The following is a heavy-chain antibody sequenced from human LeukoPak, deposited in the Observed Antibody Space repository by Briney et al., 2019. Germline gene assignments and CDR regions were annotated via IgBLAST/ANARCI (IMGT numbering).Heavy chain of an antibody. Sequence: GGSLRLSCAGSGFTFSDYSMNWVRQAPGKGLEWVSYISGGGDHTNYADSVKGRFTISRDNAKNSLYLQMDSLRAEDTAVYCARCQYNSSPDFWGQGTLVTVSS. CDR1: GFTFSDYS. D-gene: IGHD6-13*01. CDR3: ARCQYNSSPDF. CDR2: ISGGGDHT. J-gene: IGHJ4*02. V-gene: IGHV3-11*03.